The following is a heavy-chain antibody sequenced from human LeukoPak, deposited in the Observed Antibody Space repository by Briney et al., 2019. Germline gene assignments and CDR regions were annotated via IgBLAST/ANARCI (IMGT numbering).Heavy chain of an antibody. CDR2: IYHSGST. CDR1: GGSISSSNW. Sequence: SGTLSLTCAVSGGSISSSNWWSWVRQPPGKGLEWIGEIYHSGSTNYNPSLKSRVTISVDKSKNPFSLKLSSVTAADTAVYYCARDLYAAAAVPYYYYYMDVWGKGTTVTVSS. CDR3: ARDLYAAAAVPYYYYYMDV. V-gene: IGHV4-4*02. D-gene: IGHD6-13*01. J-gene: IGHJ6*03.